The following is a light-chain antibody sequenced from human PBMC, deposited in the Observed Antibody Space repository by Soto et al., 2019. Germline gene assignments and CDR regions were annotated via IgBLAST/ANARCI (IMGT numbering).Light chain of an antibody. CDR2: KAS. CDR3: QHYYDYSWT. J-gene: IGKJ1*01. CDR1: QSISNW. Sequence: DIQMTQSPSTLSASVGDRVTITCRASQSISNWLAWFQQKPGKAPKLLIYKASNLESGVPSTFSSSASGTEFTLTISRLQPDDFATYYCQHYYDYSWTFGQGTKVEIK. V-gene: IGKV1-5*03.